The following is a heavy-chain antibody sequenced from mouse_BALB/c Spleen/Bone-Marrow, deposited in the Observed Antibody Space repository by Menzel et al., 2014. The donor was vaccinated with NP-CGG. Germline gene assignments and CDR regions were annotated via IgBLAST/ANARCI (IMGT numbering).Heavy chain of an antibody. Sequence: QVQLQQSGAELARPGASVWMSCKASGYTFTSYPMNWVKQGPGQGLEWIGYINPSSGYTNYNQKFKDKATLTADKSSSTAYMQLSSLTSEDSAVYYCTRRAAYYFDYWGQGTTLTVSS. J-gene: IGHJ2*01. CDR3: TRRAAYYFDY. D-gene: IGHD3-3*01. CDR2: INPSSGYT. V-gene: IGHV1-4*01. CDR1: GYTFTSYP.